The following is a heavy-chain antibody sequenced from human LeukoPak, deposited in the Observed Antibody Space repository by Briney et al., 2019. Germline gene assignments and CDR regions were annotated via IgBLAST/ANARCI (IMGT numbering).Heavy chain of an antibody. Sequence: GGSLRLSCAASEFTFSSYAMSWVRQAPGKGLEWVSGISGSGGSTYYADSVKGRFTISRDNSKNTLYLQMNSLRAEDTAVYYCARWKYSNYIYYFDYWGQGTLVTVSS. CDR1: EFTFSSYA. CDR2: ISGSGGST. D-gene: IGHD4-11*01. CDR3: ARWKYSNYIYYFDY. J-gene: IGHJ4*02. V-gene: IGHV3-23*01.